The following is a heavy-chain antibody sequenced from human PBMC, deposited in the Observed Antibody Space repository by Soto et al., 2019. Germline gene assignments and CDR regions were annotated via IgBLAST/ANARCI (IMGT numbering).Heavy chain of an antibody. CDR2: IIPILGIA. J-gene: IGHJ4*02. CDR1: GGTFSSYT. V-gene: IGHV1-69*02. Sequence: ASVKVSCKASGGTFSSYTISWVRQAPGQGLEWMGRIIPILGIANYAQKFQGRVTITADKSTSTAYMELSSLRSEDTAVYYCARAASSLGYLLVWGQGTLVTVSS. CDR3: ARAASSLGYLLV. D-gene: IGHD2-15*01.